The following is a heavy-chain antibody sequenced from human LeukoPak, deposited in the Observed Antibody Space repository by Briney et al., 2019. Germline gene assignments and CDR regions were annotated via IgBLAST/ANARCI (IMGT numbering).Heavy chain of an antibody. Sequence: PSETLSLTCTVSGGSISSYYWSWIRQPPGKGLEWIGYIYYSGSTNYNPSLKSRVTISVDTSKNQFSLKLSSVTAADTAVYYCARDSGYDFPTGGTSMDVWGKGTTVTVSS. V-gene: IGHV4-59*01. CDR3: ARDSGYDFPTGGTSMDV. J-gene: IGHJ6*04. CDR2: IYYSGST. CDR1: GGSISSYY. D-gene: IGHD5-12*01.